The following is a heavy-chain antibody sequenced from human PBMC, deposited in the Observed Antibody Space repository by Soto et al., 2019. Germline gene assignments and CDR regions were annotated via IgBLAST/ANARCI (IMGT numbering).Heavy chain of an antibody. CDR3: ARGSVVAATLFDY. Sequence: QVQLQESGPGLVKPSQTLSLTCTVSGGSISSGGYYWSWIRQHPGKGLEWIGYIYYSGSTYYNPSLKSRLTISVDTSKNQCSLKLSSVTAADTAVYYCARGSVVAATLFDYWGQGTLVTVSS. V-gene: IGHV4-31*03. CDR2: IYYSGST. J-gene: IGHJ4*02. CDR1: GGSISSGGYY. D-gene: IGHD2-15*01.